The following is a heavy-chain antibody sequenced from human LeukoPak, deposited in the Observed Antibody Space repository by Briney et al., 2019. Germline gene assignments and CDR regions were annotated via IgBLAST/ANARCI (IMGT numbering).Heavy chain of an antibody. V-gene: IGHV4-30-2*01. J-gene: IGHJ3*02. CDR2: IYHSGST. CDR1: GGSISSGGYY. Sequence: PSQTLSLTCTVSGGSISSGGYYWSWIRQPPGKGLEWIGYIYHSGSTYYNPSLKSRVTISVDRSKNQFSLKLSSVTAADTAVYYCARPITGTLHDAFDIWGQGTMVTVSS. CDR3: ARPITGTLHDAFDI. D-gene: IGHD1-7*01.